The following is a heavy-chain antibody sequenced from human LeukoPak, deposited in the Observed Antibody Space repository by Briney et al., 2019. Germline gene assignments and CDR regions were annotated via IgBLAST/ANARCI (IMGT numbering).Heavy chain of an antibody. V-gene: IGHV3-9*01. J-gene: IGHJ4*02. CDR3: AKSAGSYYQYYFDY. D-gene: IGHD1-26*01. CDR2: ISWNSGSI. Sequence: GGSLGLSCAASGFTFDDYAMHWVRQAPGKGLEWVSGISWNSGSIGYADSVKGRFTISRDNAKNSLYLQMNSLRAEDTALYYCAKSAGSYYQYYFDYWGQGTLVTVSS. CDR1: GFTFDDYA.